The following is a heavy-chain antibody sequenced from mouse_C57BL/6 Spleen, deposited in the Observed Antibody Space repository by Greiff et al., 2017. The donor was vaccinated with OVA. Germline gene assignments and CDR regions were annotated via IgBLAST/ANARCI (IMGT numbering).Heavy chain of an antibody. CDR3: ARNPPLRGSSYGYFDV. CDR2: IWTGGGT. V-gene: IGHV2-9-1*01. Sequence: VKLMESGPGLVAPSQSLSITCTVSGFSLTSYAISWVRQPPGKGLEWLGVIWTGGGTNYNSALKSRLSISKDNSKSQVFLKMNSLQTDDTARYYCARNPPLRGSSYGYFDVWGTGTTVTVSS. D-gene: IGHD1-1*01. CDR1: GFSLTSYA. J-gene: IGHJ1*03.